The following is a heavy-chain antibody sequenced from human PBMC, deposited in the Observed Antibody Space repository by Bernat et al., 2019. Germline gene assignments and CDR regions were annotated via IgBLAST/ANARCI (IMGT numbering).Heavy chain of an antibody. D-gene: IGHD1-1*01. V-gene: IGHV4-59*08. CDR3: ARMRRRNDGEDIDY. CDR1: GGSISSYY. CDR2: IYYSGST. Sequence: QVQLQESGPGLVKPSETLSLTCTVSGGSISSYYWSWIRQPPGKGLEWIGYIYYSGSTNYNPSLKSRVTISVDTSKNQFSLKLSSVTAADTAVYYCARMRRRNDGEDIDYWGQGTLVTVSS. J-gene: IGHJ4*02.